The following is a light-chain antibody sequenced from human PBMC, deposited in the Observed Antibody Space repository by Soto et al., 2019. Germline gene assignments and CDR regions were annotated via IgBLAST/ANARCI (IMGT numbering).Light chain of an antibody. V-gene: IGLV2-14*03. CDR1: SSDVGGYNY. J-gene: IGLJ1*01. Sequence: QSVLTQPASVSGSPGQSITISCTGTSSDVGGYNYVSWYQHHPGKAPKLMIYDVSTRPSGVSNRFSGSKSGNTASLTISGLQAEDEADYYCSSFTSNNTRVFGTGTKVTV. CDR3: SSFTSNNTRV. CDR2: DVS.